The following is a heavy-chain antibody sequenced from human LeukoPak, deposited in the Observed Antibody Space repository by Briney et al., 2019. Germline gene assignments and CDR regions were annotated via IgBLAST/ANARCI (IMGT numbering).Heavy chain of an antibody. CDR1: GGSFSGYY. J-gene: IGHJ4*02. Sequence: PSETLSLTCAVYGGSFSGYYWSWIRQPPGKGLEWIGEINHSGSTNYNPSLKSRVTISVDTSKNQFSLKLSSVTAADTAVYYCARLHTTVTTFDYWGQGTLVTVSS. V-gene: IGHV4-34*01. CDR2: INHSGST. CDR3: ARLHTTVTTFDY. D-gene: IGHD4-17*01.